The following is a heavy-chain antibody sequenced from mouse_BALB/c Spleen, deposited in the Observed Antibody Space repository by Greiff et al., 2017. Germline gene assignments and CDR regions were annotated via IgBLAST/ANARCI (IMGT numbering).Heavy chain of an antibody. V-gene: IGHV3-8*02. CDR1: GDSITSGY. CDR3: ARRDGNYEDWYFDV. CDR2: ISYSGST. J-gene: IGHJ1*01. Sequence: EVKLMESGPSLVKPSQTLSLTCSVTGDSITSGYWNWIRKFPGNKLEYMGYISYSGSTYYNPSLKSRISITRDTSKNQYYLQLNSVTTEDTATYYCARRDGNYEDWYFDVWGAGTTVTVSS. D-gene: IGHD2-1*01.